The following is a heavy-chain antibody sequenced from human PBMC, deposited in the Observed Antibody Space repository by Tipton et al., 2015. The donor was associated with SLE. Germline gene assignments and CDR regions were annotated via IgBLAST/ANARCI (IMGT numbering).Heavy chain of an antibody. CDR3: ASHPRRSSSRSSFGY. CDR1: GYSFTSYW. J-gene: IGHJ4*02. CDR2: IYPGDSDT. Sequence: VQLVQSGAEVKKPGESLKISCKGSGYSFTSYWIGWVRQMPGKGLEWMGIIYPGDSDTRYSPSFQGQVAISADQSISTAYLQWSSRKARDTAMYYCASHPRRSSSRSSFGYWGQGTLVTVSS. D-gene: IGHD6-13*01. V-gene: IGHV5-51*03.